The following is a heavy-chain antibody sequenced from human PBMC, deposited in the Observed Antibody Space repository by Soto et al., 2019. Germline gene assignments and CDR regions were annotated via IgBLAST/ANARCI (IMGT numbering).Heavy chain of an antibody. D-gene: IGHD4-4*01. CDR2: ISSSSSYI. CDR1: GFTFSSYS. CDR3: ARGYSNYGGGFDP. V-gene: IGHV3-21*01. Sequence: EVQLVESGGGLVKPGGSLRLSCAASGFTFSSYSMNWVRQAPGKGLEWVSSISSSSSYIYYADSVKGRFTISRDNAKNSLYLQMNSLRAEDTAVYYCARGYSNYGGGFDPWGQGTLVPVSS. J-gene: IGHJ5*02.